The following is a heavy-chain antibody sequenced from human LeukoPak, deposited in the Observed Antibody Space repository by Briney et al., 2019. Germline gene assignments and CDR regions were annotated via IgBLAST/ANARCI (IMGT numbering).Heavy chain of an antibody. CDR2: IIPIFGTA. CDR1: GGTFSSYA. CDR3: AREGIAVAGTGLGAFDI. D-gene: IGHD6-19*01. Sequence: ASVNVSCKASGGTFSSYAISWVRQAPGQGLEWMGGIIPIFGTANYAQKFQGRVTITADESTSTAYMELSSLRSEDTAVYYCAREGIAVAGTGLGAFDIWGQGTMVTVSS. V-gene: IGHV1-69*13. J-gene: IGHJ3*02.